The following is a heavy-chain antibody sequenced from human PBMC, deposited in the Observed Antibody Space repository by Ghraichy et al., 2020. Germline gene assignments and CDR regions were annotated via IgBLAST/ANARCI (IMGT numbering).Heavy chain of an antibody. CDR3: AAYSSSWAEIDY. Sequence: SETLSLTCTVSGGSISSYYWSWIRQPPGKGLEWIGYIYYSGSTNYNPSLKSRVTISVDTSKNQFSLKLSSVTAADTAVYYCAAYSSSWAEIDYWGQGTLVTVSS. CDR2: IYYSGST. D-gene: IGHD6-13*01. J-gene: IGHJ4*02. V-gene: IGHV4-59*01. CDR1: GGSISSYY.